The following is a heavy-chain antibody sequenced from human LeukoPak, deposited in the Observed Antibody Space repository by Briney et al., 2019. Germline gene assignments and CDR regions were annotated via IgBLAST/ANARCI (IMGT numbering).Heavy chain of an antibody. J-gene: IGHJ5*02. D-gene: IGHD6-19*01. Sequence: PSETLSLTCAVYGGSFSGYYWSWIRQPPGKGLEWIGEINHSGSTNYNPSLKSRVTISVDTSKNQFSLKLSSVTAADTAVYYCARVPSGWYWFDPWGQGTLVTVSS. CDR1: GGSFSGYY. CDR2: INHSGST. V-gene: IGHV4-34*01. CDR3: ARVPSGWYWFDP.